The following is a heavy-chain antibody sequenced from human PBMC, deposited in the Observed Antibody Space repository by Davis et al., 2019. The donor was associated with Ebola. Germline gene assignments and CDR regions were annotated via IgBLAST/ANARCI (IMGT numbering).Heavy chain of an antibody. Sequence: GESLKISCKGSGYSFTSHWIIWVRQMPGKGLEWMGIIYPGDSDTRYSPSFQGQVTISVDKSINTAYLQWSSLKASDTAMYYCARGPRSYFRAGGDDYWGQGTLVTVSS. D-gene: IGHD3-10*01. CDR3: ARGPRSYFRAGGDDY. V-gene: IGHV5-51*01. CDR2: IYPGDSDT. J-gene: IGHJ4*02. CDR1: GYSFTSHW.